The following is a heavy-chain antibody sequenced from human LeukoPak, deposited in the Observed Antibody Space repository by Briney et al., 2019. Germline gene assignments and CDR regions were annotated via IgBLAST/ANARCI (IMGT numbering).Heavy chain of an antibody. J-gene: IGHJ3*02. V-gene: IGHV3-30*17. Sequence: GRSLTLACAASGFTFSDHVMHWVRQAPGMGLEWVAVISKDGSKTFYAGSVEGRFTFSRDNSENTLYLQMNYLKPEDTAVYYCAKDEGTIWNSKNDPFDIWGQGTMVTVSS. D-gene: IGHD1-7*01. CDR2: ISKDGSKT. CDR1: GFTFSDHV. CDR3: AKDEGTIWNSKNDPFDI.